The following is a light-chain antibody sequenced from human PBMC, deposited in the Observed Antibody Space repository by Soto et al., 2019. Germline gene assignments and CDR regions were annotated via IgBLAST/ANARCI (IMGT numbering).Light chain of an antibody. CDR2: AAS. CDR3: QQYYSYQLT. CDR1: QGISSY. V-gene: IGKV1-8*01. Sequence: AIRMTQSPSSFSASTGDRVTITCRASQGISSYLAWYQQKPGKAPKLLIYAASTLQSGVPSRFSGSGSGTDFTLTISCLQSEDFATYYCQQYYSYQLTFCGGTKVEIK. J-gene: IGKJ4*01.